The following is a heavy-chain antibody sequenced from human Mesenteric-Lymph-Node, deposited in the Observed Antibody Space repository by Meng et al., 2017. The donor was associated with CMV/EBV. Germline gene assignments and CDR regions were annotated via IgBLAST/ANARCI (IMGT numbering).Heavy chain of an antibody. V-gene: IGHV4-30-4*08. CDR2: VFYSGST. D-gene: IGHD2-2*01. CDR3: ARAIVVPAAIAWFDP. J-gene: IGHJ5*02. Sequence: GGSIRSDDYYWSWIRQPPGKGLEWIGYVFYSGSTYYNPSLKSRVTISVDTSKNQFSLKLSSVTAADTAVYYCARAIVVPAAIAWFDPWGQGTLVTVSS. CDR1: GGSIRSDDYY.